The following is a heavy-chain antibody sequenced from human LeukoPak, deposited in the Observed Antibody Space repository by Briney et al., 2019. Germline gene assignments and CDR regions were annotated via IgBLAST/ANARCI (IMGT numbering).Heavy chain of an antibody. CDR1: APTVSNYS. CDR2: ISGGGDTT. Sequence: GGSLRLSCAAYAPTVSNYSMSWVRQAPGKGLEWVSVISGGGDTTKNADSVKGRFTISKYNSENTLYLQMNSLRAEDTAVYYCANDGGSPAWKYAFDIWGQGTMVTVSS. J-gene: IGHJ3*02. V-gene: IGHV3-23*01. D-gene: IGHD1-1*01. CDR3: ANDGGSPAWKYAFDI.